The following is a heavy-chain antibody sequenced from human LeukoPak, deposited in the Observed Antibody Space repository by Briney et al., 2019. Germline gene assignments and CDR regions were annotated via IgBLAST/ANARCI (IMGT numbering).Heavy chain of an antibody. V-gene: IGHV3-74*01. CDR2: MNMDGSMT. D-gene: IGHD3-16*01. Sequence: GGSLRLSCEASGFTFSDHWMHWVRQTPSEGLVWVSRMNMDGSMTNYADSVKGRFTISRDNAKNTLYLQMNSLRAEDTAVYYCTRDFWGAMASWGQGTLVTVSS. CDR1: GFTFSDHW. J-gene: IGHJ5*02. CDR3: TRDFWGAMAS.